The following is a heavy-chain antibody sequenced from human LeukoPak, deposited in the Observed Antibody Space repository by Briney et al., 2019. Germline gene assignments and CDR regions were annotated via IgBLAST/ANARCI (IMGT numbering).Heavy chain of an antibody. Sequence: SETLSLTCTVSGGSISSGTYYWSWVRQPAGKGLEWIGRMYSSGSTNYNPSLKSRVTISVDTSKNQFSLKLSSVTAADTAVYYCAREVAGGVYFDYWGREPWSPSPQ. CDR2: MYSSGST. D-gene: IGHD2-15*01. J-gene: IGHJ4*02. V-gene: IGHV4-61*02. CDR1: GGSISSGTYY. CDR3: AREVAGGVYFDY.